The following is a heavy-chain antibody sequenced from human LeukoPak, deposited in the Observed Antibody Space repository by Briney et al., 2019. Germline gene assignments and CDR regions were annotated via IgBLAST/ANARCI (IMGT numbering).Heavy chain of an antibody. V-gene: IGHV4-34*01. Sequence: SETLSLTCAVYGGSFSGYCWSWIRQPPGKGLEWIGEINHSGSTNYNPSLKSRVTISVDTSKNQFSLKLSSVTAADTAVYYCARGRDGYNYLYWGQGTLVTVSS. CDR2: INHSGST. CDR3: ARGRDGYNYLY. CDR1: GGSFSGYC. D-gene: IGHD5-24*01. J-gene: IGHJ4*02.